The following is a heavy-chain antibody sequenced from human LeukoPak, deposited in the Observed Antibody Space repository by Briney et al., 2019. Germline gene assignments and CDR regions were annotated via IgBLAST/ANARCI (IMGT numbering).Heavy chain of an antibody. J-gene: IGHJ4*02. CDR2: IDPADSDT. CDR3: ARRQGGSVWYEGFDY. CDR1: GYSFTSYW. D-gene: IGHD6-19*01. Sequence: PGAPLQISCQTSGYSFTSYWIGWGRQLPGKGLEWMGIIDPADSDTRYSPAFQGQVTISADKSISAAYLQWSSLKASDTAMYFCARRQGGSVWYEGFDYWGQGTLVTVSS. V-gene: IGHV5-51*01.